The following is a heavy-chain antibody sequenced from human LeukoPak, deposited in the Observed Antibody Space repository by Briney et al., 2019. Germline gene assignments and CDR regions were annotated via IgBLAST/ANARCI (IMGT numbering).Heavy chain of an antibody. D-gene: IGHD1-26*01. CDR2: IYPGDSDT. Sequence: GESLKISCKGSGYSFTNHWIGWVRQMPGKGLEWMGIIYPGDSDTRYSPASQGQVTISADKSISTAYLQWSGLKASDTAMYYCARLPQWGGTYHFDYWGQGTLLTVSS. J-gene: IGHJ4*02. CDR3: ARLPQWGGTYHFDY. CDR1: GYSFTNHW. V-gene: IGHV5-51*01.